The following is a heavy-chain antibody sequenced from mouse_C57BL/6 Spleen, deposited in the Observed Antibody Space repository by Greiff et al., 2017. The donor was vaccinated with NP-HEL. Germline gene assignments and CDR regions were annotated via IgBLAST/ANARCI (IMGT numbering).Heavy chain of an antibody. D-gene: IGHD2-5*01. CDR1: GYTFTSYW. J-gene: IGHJ2*01. CDR2: IYPSDSET. V-gene: IGHV1-61*01. Sequence: QVQLQQPGAELVRPGSSVTLSCKASGYTFTSYWMDWVKQRPGQGLEWIGNIYPSDSETHYNQQFKDKATLTVDKSSSTAYMQLSSLTAEDSAVYYCARVDYYSNYGYFDYWGQGTTLTVSS. CDR3: ARVDYYSNYGYFDY.